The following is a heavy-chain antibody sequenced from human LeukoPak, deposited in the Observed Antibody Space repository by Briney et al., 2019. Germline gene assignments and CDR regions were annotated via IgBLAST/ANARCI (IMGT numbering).Heavy chain of an antibody. Sequence: PGGSLRLSCTASGFTFSDYYMSWIRQAPGKGLEWVSYISSSGSTIYYADSVKGRFTISRDNAKNSLYLQMNSLRAEDTAVYYRARAEDSSSCLDYWGQGTLVTVSS. CDR1: GFTFSDYY. CDR3: ARAEDSSSCLDY. CDR2: ISSSGSTI. V-gene: IGHV3-11*01. J-gene: IGHJ4*02. D-gene: IGHD6-13*01.